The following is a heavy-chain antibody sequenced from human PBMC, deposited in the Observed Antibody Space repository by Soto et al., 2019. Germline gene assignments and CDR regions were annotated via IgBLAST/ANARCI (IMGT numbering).Heavy chain of an antibody. CDR3: ARGDATLSAYYYSMDV. CDR2: INSDGSSR. CDR1: GFTLSSYW. D-gene: IGHD1-26*01. V-gene: IGHV3-74*01. Sequence: GGSLRLSCVASGFTLSSYWMHWVRQAPGKGLVWVSRINSDGSSRTYADSVRGRLTISRDNAKNTLYLQMNSLRAEDTAVYYCARGDATLSAYYYSMDVWGKGTTVTVSS. J-gene: IGHJ6*03.